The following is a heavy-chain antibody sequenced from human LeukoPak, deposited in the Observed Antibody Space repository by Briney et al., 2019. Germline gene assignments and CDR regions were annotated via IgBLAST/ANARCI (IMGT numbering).Heavy chain of an antibody. V-gene: IGHV3-48*01. J-gene: IGHJ4*02. CDR2: TRDSGGEM. CDR1: GFSFSLYP. Sequence: PGGSLRLSCAASGFSFSLYPMNWVRQAPGKGLEWLSNTRDSGGEMYYADSVKGRFTITRDNAKNTLYLQMNGLRVEDTAVYFCARDHNWAFDFWGRGSLVTVSS. D-gene: IGHD1-1*01. CDR3: ARDHNWAFDF.